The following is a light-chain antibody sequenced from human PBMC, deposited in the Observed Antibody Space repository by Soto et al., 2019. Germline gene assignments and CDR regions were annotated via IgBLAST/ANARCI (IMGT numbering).Light chain of an antibody. CDR3: QQYDTSLII. CDR1: QSVSSSF. J-gene: IGKJ5*01. CDR2: GAY. V-gene: IGKV3-20*01. Sequence: EIVLTQSPGTLSLSPGQRATLSCRASQSVSSSFLAWYQQKPGQAPRLLIYGAYSRASGIPDRFSGSGSGTDFTLTISRLETEDFAVYYCQQYDTSLIIFGRGTRLGIK.